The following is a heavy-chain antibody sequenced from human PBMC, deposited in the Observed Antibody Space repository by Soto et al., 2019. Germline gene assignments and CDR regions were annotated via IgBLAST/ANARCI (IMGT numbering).Heavy chain of an antibody. Sequence: PGGSLRLSCAASGFTFSIYWMRWVRQAPGKGLEWVANIKQDGSEKYYVDSVKGRFTISRDNAKNSLYLQMNSLRAEDTAVYYCARDLRLDSSGWYVDYWGQGTLVTVSS. V-gene: IGHV3-7*03. D-gene: IGHD6-19*01. CDR3: ARDLRLDSSGWYVDY. CDR1: GFTFSIYW. CDR2: IKQDGSEK. J-gene: IGHJ4*02.